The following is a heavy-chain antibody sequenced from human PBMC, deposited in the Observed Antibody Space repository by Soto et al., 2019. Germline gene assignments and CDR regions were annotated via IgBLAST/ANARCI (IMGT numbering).Heavy chain of an antibody. D-gene: IGHD2-21*01. J-gene: IGHJ4*02. CDR2: ISAYNGNT. V-gene: IGHV1-18*01. CDR1: GYTFTSYG. CDR3: ARDIGSPDCY. Sequence: ASVKVSCKASGYTFTSYGISWVRQAPGQGLEWMGWISAYNGNTNYAQKLQGRVTITADESTSTAYMELSSLRSEDTAVYYCARDIGSPDCYWGQGTLVTVSS.